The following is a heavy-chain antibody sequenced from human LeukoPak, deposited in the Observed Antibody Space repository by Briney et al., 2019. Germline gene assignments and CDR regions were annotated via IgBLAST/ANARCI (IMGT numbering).Heavy chain of an antibody. CDR3: ARAHTLDRTTKYYFDY. Sequence: PSETLSLTCTVSGGSISSYYWSWIRQPPGKGLEWIGYIYYSGSTNYNPSLKSRVTISVDTSKNQFSLKLSSVTAADTAVYYCARAHTLDRTTKYYFDYWGQGTLVTVSS. D-gene: IGHD1-7*01. CDR2: IYYSGST. J-gene: IGHJ4*02. CDR1: GGSISSYY. V-gene: IGHV4-59*01.